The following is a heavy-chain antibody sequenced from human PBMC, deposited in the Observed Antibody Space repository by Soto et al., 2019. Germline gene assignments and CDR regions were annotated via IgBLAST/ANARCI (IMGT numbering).Heavy chain of an antibody. CDR3: ATTIFRLVVTAYYFDH. Sequence: QLQLQASGPGLVKPSETLSLTCTVSGGSINSSNYYWGWIRQSPGKGLEWIGSMYQSGSTFYNPSLKLRANISVDTANNQFSLKLTSVTAADSAVYYCATTIFRLVVTAYYFDHWGQGILVSVSS. D-gene: IGHD3-3*01. CDR1: GGSINSSNYY. J-gene: IGHJ4*02. V-gene: IGHV4-39*01. CDR2: MYQSGST.